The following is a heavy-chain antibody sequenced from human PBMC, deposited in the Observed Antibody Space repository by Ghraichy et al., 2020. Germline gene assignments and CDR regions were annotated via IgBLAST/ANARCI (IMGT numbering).Heavy chain of an antibody. V-gene: IGHV4-39*01. CDR1: GGSISSSNYY. J-gene: IGHJ5*02. D-gene: IGHD4-17*01. Sequence: SETLSLTCSVSGGSISSSNYYWGWIRQPPGKGLEWIGSIFYSGSTYYTPSLKSRVTISVDTSKNQFSLKLSSATAADTAVYYCARVPRWVTTGWFDPWGQGTTVTVSS. CDR2: IFYSGST. CDR3: ARVPRWVTTGWFDP.